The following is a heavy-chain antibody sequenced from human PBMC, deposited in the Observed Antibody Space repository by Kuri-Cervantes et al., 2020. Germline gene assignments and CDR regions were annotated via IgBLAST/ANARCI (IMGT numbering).Heavy chain of an antibody. CDR3: ARARWLVQDAFDI. CDR2: IYYSGST. J-gene: IGHJ3*02. Sequence: GSLRLSCTVSGGSISSYYWSWIRQPPGKGLEWIGYIYYSGSTNYNPSPKSRVTISVDTSKNQFSLKLSSVTAADTAVYYCARARWLVQDAFDIWGQGTMVTVSS. V-gene: IGHV4-59*01. CDR1: GGSISSYY. D-gene: IGHD6-19*01.